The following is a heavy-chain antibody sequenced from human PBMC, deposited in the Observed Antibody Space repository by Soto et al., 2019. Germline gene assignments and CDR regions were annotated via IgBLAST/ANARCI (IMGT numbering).Heavy chain of an antibody. Sequence: ATVKVSCKASGYTFTSYDINWVRQATGQGLEWMGWMNPNSGNTGYAQKFQGRVTMTRNTSISTAYMELSRLRSEDTAVYYCARGRVAAAGDTDYWGQGTLVTVSS. J-gene: IGHJ4*02. V-gene: IGHV1-8*01. CDR3: ARGRVAAAGDTDY. CDR2: MNPNSGNT. CDR1: GYTFTSYD. D-gene: IGHD6-13*01.